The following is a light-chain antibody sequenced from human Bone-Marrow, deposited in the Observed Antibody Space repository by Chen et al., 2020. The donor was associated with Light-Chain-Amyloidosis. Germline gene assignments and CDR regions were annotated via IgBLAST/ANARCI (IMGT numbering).Light chain of an antibody. CDR1: NIGSPS. Sequence: SYVLTQPSSVSVAPGQTATIACGGNNIGSPSVHWYQQTPGQAPLLVVYDDHDRHSGIPVRLSGSNSGNTATLTISRVDAGDEADYYWQVWDSSSDRPVFGGGTKLTVL. CDR2: DDH. CDR3: QVWDSSSDRPV. J-gene: IGLJ3*02. V-gene: IGLV3-21*02.